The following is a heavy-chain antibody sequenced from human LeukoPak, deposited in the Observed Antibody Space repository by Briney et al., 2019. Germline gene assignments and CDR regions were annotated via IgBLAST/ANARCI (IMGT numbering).Heavy chain of an antibody. Sequence: ASVKVSCKASGYTFTSYGISWVRQAPGQGLEWMGWISAYNGNTNYAQKLQGRVTMTTDTSTSTAYMELRCLRSDDTAVYYCARDVPGEYQLPDYYYYYGMDVWGQGTTVTVSS. CDR2: ISAYNGNT. D-gene: IGHD2-2*01. V-gene: IGHV1-18*01. J-gene: IGHJ6*02. CDR1: GYTFTSYG. CDR3: ARDVPGEYQLPDYYYYYGMDV.